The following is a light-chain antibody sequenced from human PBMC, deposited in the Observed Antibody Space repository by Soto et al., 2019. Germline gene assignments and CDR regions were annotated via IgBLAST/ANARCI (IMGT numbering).Light chain of an antibody. CDR2: DVS. CDR1: SSDVGGYNY. J-gene: IGLJ2*01. CDR3: CSDAGSYTLV. Sequence: QSALTQPRSVSGSPGQSVTISCTGTSSDVGGYNYVSWYQQHPGKAHKLMIYDVSKRPSGVPDRFSGSKSGNTASLTISGLQAEDEADYYCCSDAGSYTLVFGGGTQLTVL. V-gene: IGLV2-11*01.